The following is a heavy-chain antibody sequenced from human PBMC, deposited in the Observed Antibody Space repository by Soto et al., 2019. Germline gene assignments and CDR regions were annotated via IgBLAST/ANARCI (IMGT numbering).Heavy chain of an antibody. J-gene: IGHJ6*02. D-gene: IGHD6-19*01. V-gene: IGHV3-33*01. CDR1: GFTFSSYG. CDR3: TRDRGIAVAGTYYYYGMDV. CDR2: IWYDGSNK. Sequence: PGGSLRLSCAASGFTFSSYGMHLVRQAPGKGLEWVAVIWYDGSNKYYADSVKGRFTISRDNSKNTLYLQMNSLRAEDTAVYYCTRDRGIAVAGTYYYYGMDVWGQGTTVTVSS.